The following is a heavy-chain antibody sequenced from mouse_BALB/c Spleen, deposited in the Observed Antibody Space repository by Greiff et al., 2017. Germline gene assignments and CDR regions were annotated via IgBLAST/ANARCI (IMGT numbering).Heavy chain of an antibody. CDR1: GFAFSSYD. CDR2: ISSGGGST. D-gene: IGHD2-10*01. Sequence: EVKLVESGGGLVKPGGSLKLSCAASGFAFSSYDMSWVRQTPEKRLGWVAYISSGGGSTYYPDTVKGRFTISRDNAKNTLYLQMSSLKSEDTAMYYCARSYYGNYVAMDYWGQGTSVTVSS. V-gene: IGHV5-12-1*01. J-gene: IGHJ4*01. CDR3: ARSYYGNYVAMDY.